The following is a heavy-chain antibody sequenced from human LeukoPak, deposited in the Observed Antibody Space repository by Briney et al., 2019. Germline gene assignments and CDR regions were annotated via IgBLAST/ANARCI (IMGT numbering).Heavy chain of an antibody. V-gene: IGHV1-46*01. D-gene: IGHD6-19*01. CDR3: ARVSSGWYFFDY. J-gene: IGHJ4*02. Sequence: ASVKVSCKASGYTFTSYYMHWVRQAPGQGLEWMGIINPSGGSTSYAQKFQGRVTMTRDTSTSIVYMELSSLRSEDTAVYYCARVSSGWYFFDYWGQGTLVTVSS. CDR1: GYTFTSYY. CDR2: INPSGGST.